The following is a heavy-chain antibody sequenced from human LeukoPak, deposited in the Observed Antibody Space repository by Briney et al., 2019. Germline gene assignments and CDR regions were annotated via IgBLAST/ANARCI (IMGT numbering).Heavy chain of an antibody. CDR1: GGSISSYY. Sequence: SETLSLTCTVSGGSISSYYWSWIRQPPGKGLEWIAYISDIGSINYNPPLKSRVTISLETSKNQFSLKLSSVTAADTAVYYCAGHHPRNTVDFWGQGTLVTVSS. CDR2: ISDIGSI. V-gene: IGHV4-59*08. D-gene: IGHD2/OR15-2a*01. CDR3: AGHHPRNTVDF. J-gene: IGHJ4*02.